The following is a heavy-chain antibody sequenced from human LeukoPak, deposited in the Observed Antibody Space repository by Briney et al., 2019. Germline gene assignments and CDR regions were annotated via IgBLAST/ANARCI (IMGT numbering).Heavy chain of an antibody. V-gene: IGHV4-34*01. CDR3: ARRLFFGVVTLRGSAFDI. D-gene: IGHD3-3*01. Sequence: SETLSLTCAVYGGSFSGYYWSWIRQPPGKGREWLGEINHSGSTNYNPSLKSRVTISVDTSKNQFSLELSSVTAADTAVYYCARRLFFGVVTLRGSAFDIWGQGTMVTVSS. CDR2: INHSGST. J-gene: IGHJ3*02. CDR1: GGSFSGYY.